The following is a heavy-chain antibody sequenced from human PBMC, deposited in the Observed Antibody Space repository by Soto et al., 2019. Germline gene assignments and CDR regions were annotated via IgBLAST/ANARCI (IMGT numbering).Heavy chain of an antibody. CDR1: GGSISSGGYS. Sequence: SETLSLTCAVSGGSISSGGYSWSWIRQPPGKGLEWIGYIYHSGSTYYNPSLKSRVTISIDTSKNQFSLKLSSVTAADTAVYYCATYSSWQLLFDYWGRGTLVTVSS. J-gene: IGHJ4*02. V-gene: IGHV4-30-2*02. CDR2: IYHSGST. CDR3: ATYSSWQLLFDY. D-gene: IGHD6-13*01.